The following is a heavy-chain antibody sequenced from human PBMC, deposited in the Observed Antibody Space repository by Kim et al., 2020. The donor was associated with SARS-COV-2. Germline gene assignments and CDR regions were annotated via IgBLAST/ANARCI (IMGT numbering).Heavy chain of an antibody. V-gene: IGHV3-21*01. D-gene: IGHD3-3*01. CDR1: GFTFSSYS. CDR3: ARGNRPGGDFWSGYPKPNYYGVDV. J-gene: IGHJ6*02. Sequence: GGSLRLSCAASGFTFSSYSMNWVRQAPGKGLEWVSSISSSSYIYYADSVKGRFTISRDNAKNSLYLQMNSLRAEDTAVYYCARGNRPGGDFWSGYPKPNYYGVDVWGQGTTVTVSS. CDR2: ISSSSYI.